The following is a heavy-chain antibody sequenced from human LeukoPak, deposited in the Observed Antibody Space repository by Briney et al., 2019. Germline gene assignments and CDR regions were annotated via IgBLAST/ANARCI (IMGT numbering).Heavy chain of an antibody. CDR3: ATRGYSSGWYGGNFDY. J-gene: IGHJ4*02. CDR1: GYSFTSHY. D-gene: IGHD6-19*01. Sequence: EASVKVSCKASGYSFTSHYMHWVRQAPGQGLEWMGLINPSGSATRYAQSFQGRVTMTRDLSTSTDYMELSSLRSEDTAVYYCATRGYSSGWYGGNFDYWGQGTLVTVSS. V-gene: IGHV1-46*01. CDR2: INPSGSAT.